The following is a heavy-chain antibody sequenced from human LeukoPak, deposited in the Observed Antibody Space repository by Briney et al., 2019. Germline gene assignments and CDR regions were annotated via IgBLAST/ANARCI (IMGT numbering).Heavy chain of an antibody. V-gene: IGHV1-18*01. CDR1: GYTFTSYG. CDR2: ISAYNGNT. J-gene: IGHJ3*02. D-gene: IGHD2-2*01. Sequence: ASVKVSCKASGYTFTSYGISWVRQAPGQGLEWMGWISAYNGNTNYAQKLQGRVTMTTDTSTSTAYMELRSLRSDDTAVYYCARLYEPDIVVVPAALSVDAFDIWGQGTMVTVSS. CDR3: ARLYEPDIVVVPAALSVDAFDI.